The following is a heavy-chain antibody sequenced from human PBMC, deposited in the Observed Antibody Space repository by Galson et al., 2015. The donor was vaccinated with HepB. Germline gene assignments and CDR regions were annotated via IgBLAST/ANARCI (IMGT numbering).Heavy chain of an antibody. J-gene: IGHJ4*02. CDR1: GGTFSSYA. CDR3: ARDREGGYSGYEGNDY. V-gene: IGHV1-69*04. Sequence: SVKVSCKASGGTFSSYAISWVRQAPGQGLEWMGRIIPILGIANYAQKFQGRVTITADKSTSTAYMELSSLISEDTAVYYCARDREGGYSGYEGNDYWGQGTLVTVSS. D-gene: IGHD5-12*01. CDR2: IIPILGIA.